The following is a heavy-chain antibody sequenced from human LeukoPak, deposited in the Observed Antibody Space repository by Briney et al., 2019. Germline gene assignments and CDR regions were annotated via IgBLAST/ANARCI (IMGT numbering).Heavy chain of an antibody. CDR2: INTHSGGT. J-gene: IGHJ4*02. CDR3: ARFADYGDYEDDY. CDR1: GYTFTGYY. Sequence: ASVTVSCKASGYTFTGYYMHWVRQAPGQGLEWMGWINTHSGGTNYAQKFQGRVTMTRDTSISTASMELSRLRSDDTAVYYCARFADYGDYEDDYWGQGTLVTVSS. D-gene: IGHD4-17*01. V-gene: IGHV1-2*02.